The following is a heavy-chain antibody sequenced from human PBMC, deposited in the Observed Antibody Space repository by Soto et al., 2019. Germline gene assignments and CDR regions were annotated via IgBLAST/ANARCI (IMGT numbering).Heavy chain of an antibody. CDR3: AKGTGYSSSWYEVYYYYYMDV. D-gene: IGHD6-13*01. Sequence: QVQLVESGGGVVQPGRSLRLSCAASGFTFSSYGMHWVRQAPGKGLEWVAVISYDGSNKYYADSVKGRFTISRDNSKNTLYLQMNSLRAEDTAVYYCAKGTGYSSSWYEVYYYYYMDVWGKGTTVTVSS. J-gene: IGHJ6*03. V-gene: IGHV3-30*18. CDR2: ISYDGSNK. CDR1: GFTFSSYG.